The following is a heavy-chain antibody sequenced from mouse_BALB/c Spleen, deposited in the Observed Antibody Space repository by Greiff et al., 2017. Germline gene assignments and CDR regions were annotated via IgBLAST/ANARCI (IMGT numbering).Heavy chain of an antibody. CDR2: ISYSGST. CDR1: GYSITSDYA. J-gene: IGHJ3*01. D-gene: IGHD2-1*01. CDR3: AYGNYEGGAWFAY. Sequence: EVKLMESGPGLVKPSQSLSLTCTVTGYSITSDYAWNWIRQFPGNKLEWMGFISYSGSTSYNPSLKSRISITRDTSKNQFFLQLNSVTTEDTATYSCAYGNYEGGAWFAYWGQGTLVTVSA. V-gene: IGHV3-2*02.